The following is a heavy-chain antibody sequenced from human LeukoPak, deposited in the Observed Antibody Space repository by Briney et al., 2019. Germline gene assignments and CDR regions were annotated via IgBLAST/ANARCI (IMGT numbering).Heavy chain of an antibody. V-gene: IGHV3-21*01. CDR3: ARALSSGWYRDDYFDY. J-gene: IGHJ4*02. D-gene: IGHD6-19*01. Sequence: PRGSLRLSCAASGFTFSGYSMNWVRQAPGKWLEWVSSISISSSDIYYAASVKGRFTISRDNAKNSLNLQMNSLRAEDTAVYYCARALSSGWYRDDYFDYWRQGTLVTVSS. CDR2: ISISSSDI. CDR1: GFTFSGYS.